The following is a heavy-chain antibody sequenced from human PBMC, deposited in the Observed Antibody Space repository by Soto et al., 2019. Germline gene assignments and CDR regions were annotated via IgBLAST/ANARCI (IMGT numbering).Heavy chain of an antibody. Sequence: EVQLVESGGGLVQPGGSLRLSCAASGLIFSNYKMHWVRQAPGKGLVWVLRISTDGSITDYADSVKGRFTVSRDNAKNTLYLQMNSLRVDDTAVYYCARDTNGLHYWGQGTLVTVSS. V-gene: IGHV3-74*01. CDR2: ISTDGSIT. CDR1: GLIFSNYK. D-gene: IGHD2-8*01. J-gene: IGHJ4*02. CDR3: ARDTNGLHY.